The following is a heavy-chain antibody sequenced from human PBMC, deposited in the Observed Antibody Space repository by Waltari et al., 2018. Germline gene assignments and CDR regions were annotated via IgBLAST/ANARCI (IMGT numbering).Heavy chain of an antibody. V-gene: IGHV3-30*18. J-gene: IGHJ4*02. Sequence: QVQLVESGGGVVQPGRSLRLSCAASGFTFSSYGMHWVRQAPGKGLEWVAVISYDGSNKYYADSVKGRFTISRDNSKNTLYLQMNSLRAEDTAVYYCAKGKKRFLEWLTPLCDWGQGTLVTVSS. CDR1: GFTFSSYG. CDR3: AKGKKRFLEWLTPLCD. CDR2: ISYDGSNK. D-gene: IGHD3-3*01.